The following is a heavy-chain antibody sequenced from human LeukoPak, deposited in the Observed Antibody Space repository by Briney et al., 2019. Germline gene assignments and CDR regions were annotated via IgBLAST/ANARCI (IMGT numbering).Heavy chain of an antibody. CDR3: AKVLGQQLAPFDY. CDR1: GFTFSSYW. CDR2: IKQDGSEK. J-gene: IGHJ4*02. Sequence: GGSLRLSCAASGFTFSSYWMSWVRQAPGKGLDWVANIKQDGSEKYYVDSVKGRFTISRDNSKNTLYLQMNSLRAEDTAVYYCAKVLGQQLAPFDYWGQGSLVTVSS. D-gene: IGHD6-13*01. V-gene: IGHV3-7*05.